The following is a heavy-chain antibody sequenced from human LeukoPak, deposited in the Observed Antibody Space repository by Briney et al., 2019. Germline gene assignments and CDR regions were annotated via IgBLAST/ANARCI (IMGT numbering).Heavy chain of an antibody. Sequence: PGGSLRLSCAVSGGTFSAYWMAWVRQSPGKGLEWVAEINEDGSVKYYVDSMKGRFTISRDNAKNSLYLQMNSLGAEDTAVYYCSKVPRDSHCYWGQGTLVTVSS. D-gene: IGHD3-22*01. J-gene: IGHJ4*02. CDR2: INEDGSVK. CDR3: SKVPRDSHCY. CDR1: GGTFSAYW. V-gene: IGHV3-7*01.